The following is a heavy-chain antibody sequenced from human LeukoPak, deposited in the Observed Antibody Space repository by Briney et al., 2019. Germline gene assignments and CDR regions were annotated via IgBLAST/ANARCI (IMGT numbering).Heavy chain of an antibody. Sequence: PGGSLRLSCAASGFTFSSYAMSWVRPAPGEGLEWVSAISCSGGSTYYADSVKGRFTISRDNSKNTLYLQMNNLRAEDTAVYYCAKGPGGADYWGQGTLVTVSS. J-gene: IGHJ4*02. CDR2: ISCSGGST. CDR3: AKGPGGADY. CDR1: GFTFSSYA. D-gene: IGHD3-16*01. V-gene: IGHV3-23*01.